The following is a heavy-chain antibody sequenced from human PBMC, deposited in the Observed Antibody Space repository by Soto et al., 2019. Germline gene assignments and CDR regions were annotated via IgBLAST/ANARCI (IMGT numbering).Heavy chain of an antibody. J-gene: IGHJ3*02. V-gene: IGHV1-69*01. CDR3: AREAGGYCTNGVCYAFDI. D-gene: IGHD2-8*01. Sequence: QVQLVQSGAEVKKPGSSVKVSCKASGGTFSSYAISWVRQAPGQGLEWLGGIIPIFGTANYAQKFQGRVTITADESTSTAYMELSRLRSEDTAVYYCAREAGGYCTNGVCYAFDIWGQGTMVTVSS. CDR2: IIPIFGTA. CDR1: GGTFSSYA.